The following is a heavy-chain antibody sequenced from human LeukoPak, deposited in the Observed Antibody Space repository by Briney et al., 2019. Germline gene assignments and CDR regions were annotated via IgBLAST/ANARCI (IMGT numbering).Heavy chain of an antibody. V-gene: IGHV1-69*10. CDR2: IIPILGIA. Sequence: SVKVSCKASGGTFTSYAISWVRQAPGQGVEWVGGIIPILGIANYAQKFQGRVTITADKSTSTAYMELSRLRSEDTAVYYCAGEVYAQTADYSYYMDVGGKGTPGPVS. D-gene: IGHD2-8*01. CDR1: GGTFTSYA. J-gene: IGHJ6*03. CDR3: AGEVYAQTADYSYYMDV.